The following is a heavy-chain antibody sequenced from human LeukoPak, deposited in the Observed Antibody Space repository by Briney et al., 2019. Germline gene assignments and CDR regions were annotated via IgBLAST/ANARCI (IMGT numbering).Heavy chain of an antibody. CDR3: ARDQGSSWYGSDPGRRSS. CDR1: GFSFNSYA. D-gene: IGHD6-13*01. CDR2: ISATGGST. Sequence: GGSLRLSCAASGFSFNSYAMSWVRQAPGKGLEWVSGISATGGSTYHADSVKGRFTFSRDNSKNTLYLQMNSLRAEDTAVYYCARDQGSSWYGSDPGRRSSWGQGTLVTVSS. J-gene: IGHJ4*02. V-gene: IGHV3-23*01.